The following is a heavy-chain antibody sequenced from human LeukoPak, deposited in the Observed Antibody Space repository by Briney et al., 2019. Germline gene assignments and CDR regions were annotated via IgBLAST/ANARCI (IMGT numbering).Heavy chain of an antibody. CDR2: IYPGDSDT. CDR1: GYSFTSYW. J-gene: IGHJ6*03. D-gene: IGHD6-13*01. V-gene: IGHV5-51*01. CDR3: ARQEVAAAGHYYYYYMDV. Sequence: GESLKISCKGSGYSFTSYWIGWVRQMPGKGLEWMGIIYPGDSDTRYSPSFQGQVTISADKSISTAYLQWSSLKASDTAMYYCARQEVAAAGHYYYYYMDVWGKGTTVIVSS.